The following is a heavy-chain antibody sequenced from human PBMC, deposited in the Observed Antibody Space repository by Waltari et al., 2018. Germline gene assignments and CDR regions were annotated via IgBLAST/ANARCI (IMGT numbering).Heavy chain of an antibody. CDR2: IYYSGTT. J-gene: IGHJ5*02. Sequence: QLQLQESGPGLVKPSETLSLTCTVSGGSISSSSYYWGWIRQPPGKGLEWIGSIYYSGTTYYNPSLKSRVTISLDTSKSQFSLKLTSVTAADTAVYYCARQRIRTSSSGNWFDPWGQGTLVTVSS. V-gene: IGHV4-39*07. CDR1: GGSISSSSYY. CDR3: ARQRIRTSSSGNWFDP. D-gene: IGHD6-6*01.